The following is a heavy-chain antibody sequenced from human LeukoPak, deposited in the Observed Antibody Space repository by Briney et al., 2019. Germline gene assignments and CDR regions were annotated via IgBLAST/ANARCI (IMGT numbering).Heavy chain of an antibody. CDR2: MNPISGNT. J-gene: IGHJ4*02. V-gene: IGHV1-8*01. Sequence: GASVKVSCKASGYTFTSYDINWVRQATGQGLEWMGWMNPISGNTGHAQKFQGRVTMTRDTSISTAYMELSSLRSEDTAVYYCARDLGGDGYNFDFDYWAQGTLVTVSS. CDR1: GYTFTSYD. CDR3: ARDLGGDGYNFDFDY. D-gene: IGHD5-24*01.